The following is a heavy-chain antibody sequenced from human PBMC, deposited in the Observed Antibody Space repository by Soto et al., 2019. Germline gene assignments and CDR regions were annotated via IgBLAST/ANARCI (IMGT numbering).Heavy chain of an antibody. V-gene: IGHV3-9*01. CDR3: AKGAAAGPPYNWFDP. D-gene: IGHD6-13*01. CDR2: ISWNSGSI. Sequence: GGSLRLSCAASGFTFDDYAMHWVRQAPGKGLEWVSGISWNSGSICYADSVKGRFTISRDNAKNSLYLQMNSLRAEDTALYYCAKGAAAGPPYNWFDPWGQGTLVTVSS. CDR1: GFTFDDYA. J-gene: IGHJ5*02.